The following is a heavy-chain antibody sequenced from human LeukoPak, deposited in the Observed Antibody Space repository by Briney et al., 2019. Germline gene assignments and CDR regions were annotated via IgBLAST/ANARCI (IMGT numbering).Heavy chain of an antibody. CDR3: ARGKRGYSGYPYGYYYYYMDV. Sequence: SETLSLTCAVYGGSFSGYYWSWIRQPPGKGLEWIGEINHSGSTNYNPSLKSRVTISVDTSRNQFSLKLSSVTAADTAVYYCARGKRGYSGYPYGYYYYYMDVWGKGTTVTVSS. CDR1: GGSFSGYY. CDR2: INHSGST. D-gene: IGHD5-12*01. J-gene: IGHJ6*03. V-gene: IGHV4-34*01.